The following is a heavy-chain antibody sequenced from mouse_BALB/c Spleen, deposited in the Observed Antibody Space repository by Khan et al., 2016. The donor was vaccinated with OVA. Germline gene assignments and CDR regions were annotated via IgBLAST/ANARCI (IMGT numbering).Heavy chain of an antibody. CDR3: ARDPPYYPMDY. J-gene: IGHJ4*01. CDR1: GFSLTDYA. Sequence: QVQLKESGPGLVAPSQSLSITCTVSGFSLTDYAVSWIRQPPGKGLEWLGVIWVSGSKYYNSVLKPRLSISKDNSKSQVFLKMNSLQTDDTAMYFCARDPPYYPMDYWGQGTSVTVS. CDR2: IWVSGSK. V-gene: IGHV2-6-5*01.